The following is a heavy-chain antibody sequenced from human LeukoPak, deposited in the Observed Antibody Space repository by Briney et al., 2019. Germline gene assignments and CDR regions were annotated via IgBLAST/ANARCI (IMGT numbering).Heavy chain of an antibody. V-gene: IGHV3-21*01. CDR2: ISSSSSYI. CDR3: ARELPTDY. Sequence: GGSLRLSWAASGXTFSSYSVNWVRQAPGKGLEWVSSISSSSSYIYYADSVKGRFTISRDNAKNSLYLQMNSLRAEDTAVYYCARELPTDYWGQGTLVTVSS. D-gene: IGHD2-21*02. J-gene: IGHJ4*02. CDR1: GXTFSSYS.